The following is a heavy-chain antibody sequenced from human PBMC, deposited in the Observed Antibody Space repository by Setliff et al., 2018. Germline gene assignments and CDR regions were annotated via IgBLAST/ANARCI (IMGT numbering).Heavy chain of an antibody. V-gene: IGHV3-7*03. CDR3: VPQGPGYGNGWWTNWFDP. D-gene: IGHD6-19*01. CDR1: GLVLSNNW. CDR2: INKDGSER. J-gene: IGHJ5*02. Sequence: GSLRLSCVASGLVLSNNWMSWVRQAPGKGLEWVTNINKDGSERNYVDSVKGRFTISRDNAKNSVYLQMNSLRADDTAVYYCVPQGPGYGNGWWTNWFDPWGQGTLVTVSS.